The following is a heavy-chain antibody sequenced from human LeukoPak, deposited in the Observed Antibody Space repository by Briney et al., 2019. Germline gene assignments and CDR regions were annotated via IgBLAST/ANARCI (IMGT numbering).Heavy chain of an antibody. V-gene: IGHV3-74*01. D-gene: IGHD3-3*01. J-gene: IGHJ4*02. Sequence: SGGSLRLSCAASGFTFSTFWMHWVRQAPGKGLVWVSRINTDGSSTNYADSVKGRFTISRDNAKNTLYLQMNSLRAEDTAVYYCVKSMSGPNDYWGQGTLVTVSS. CDR2: INTDGSST. CDR1: GFTFSTFW. CDR3: VKSMSGPNDY.